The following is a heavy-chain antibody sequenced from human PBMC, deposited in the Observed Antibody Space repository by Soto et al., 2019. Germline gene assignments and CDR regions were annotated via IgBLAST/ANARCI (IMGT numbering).Heavy chain of an antibody. CDR1: GGSISSGGYS. V-gene: IGHV4-30-2*01. Sequence: QLQLQESGSGLVKPSQTLSLTCAVSGGSISSGGYSWSWIRQPPGKGLEWIGYIYHSGSTNYNPSLKSRXXIXVXKSKNQFSLKLSSVTAADTAVYYCARGGTTVTTFSFWGQGTLVTVSS. D-gene: IGHD4-17*01. CDR2: IYHSGST. CDR3: ARGGTTVTTFSF. J-gene: IGHJ1*01.